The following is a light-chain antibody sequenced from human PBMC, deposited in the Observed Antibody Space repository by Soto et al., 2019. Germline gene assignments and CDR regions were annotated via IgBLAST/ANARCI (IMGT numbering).Light chain of an antibody. J-gene: IGKJ1*01. CDR1: QSINIGH. Sequence: EIVLTQSPGTLSLSAGERVTLSCRASQSINIGHLAWYQQKAGQSPMLLIYGASSRATGLPDRFSGSGSGTDFTLTISRLEPEDFAVYYCQKYGGYPWTFGRGTKLAIK. CDR2: GAS. V-gene: IGKV3-20*01. CDR3: QKYGGYPWT.